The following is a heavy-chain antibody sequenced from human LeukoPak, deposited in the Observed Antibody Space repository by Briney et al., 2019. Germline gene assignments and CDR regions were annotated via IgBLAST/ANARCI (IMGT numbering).Heavy chain of an antibody. J-gene: IGHJ4*02. V-gene: IGHV4-61*02. Sequence: SETLSLTCTVSGGSISSGSYYWSWIRQPAGKGLEWIGRIYTSGSTNYNPSLKSRVTISVDTSKNQFSLKLSSVTAADTAVYYCARLGFGYYDSSGYYVYWGQGTLVTVSS. CDR2: IYTSGST. D-gene: IGHD3-22*01. CDR3: ARLGFGYYDSSGYYVY. CDR1: GGSISSGSYY.